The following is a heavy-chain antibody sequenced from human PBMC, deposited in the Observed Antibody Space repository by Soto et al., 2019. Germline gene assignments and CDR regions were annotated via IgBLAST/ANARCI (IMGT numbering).Heavy chain of an antibody. CDR2: ISGSGDRT. Sequence: ESGGGLVQPGGSLRLSCAASGITIRNYPMSWVRQAPGKGLDWVSGISGSGDRTYYADSAKGRFTISKDFSKNSLCLQLDSLRVEDTAVYFCVKDDGGNPTTEPHWGQGTLVTVSS. J-gene: IGHJ4*02. CDR1: GITIRNYP. CDR3: VKDDGGNPTTEPH. D-gene: IGHD2-15*01. V-gene: IGHV3-23*01.